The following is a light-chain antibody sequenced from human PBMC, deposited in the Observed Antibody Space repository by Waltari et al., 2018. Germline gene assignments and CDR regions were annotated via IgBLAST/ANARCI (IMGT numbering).Light chain of an antibody. CDR1: QSISRN. Sequence: EVLMTQSPPTMSVSPGEGATLACRASQSISRNLAWYQQKPGQAPRLLIYGASTRAPGIPARCSGSGSGTEFTLTISSLQSEDFAVYYCQQYNNWRTFGQGTKLEI. CDR2: GAS. J-gene: IGKJ2*01. V-gene: IGKV3-15*01. CDR3: QQYNNWRT.